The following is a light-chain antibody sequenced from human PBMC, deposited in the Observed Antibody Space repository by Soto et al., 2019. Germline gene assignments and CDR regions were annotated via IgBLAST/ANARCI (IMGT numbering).Light chain of an antibody. J-gene: IGKJ4*01. CDR3: QQYWSSPPT. V-gene: IGKV3-20*01. Sequence: EIVLTQSPGALSLSPGERATLSFRASQSVYNNYLAWYHHKPGQAPRLLIYGASSSATGIPDRFSGSGSGTDFTLTITRLEPEDFAVYYCQQYWSSPPTFGGGTKVEIK. CDR2: GAS. CDR1: QSVYNNY.